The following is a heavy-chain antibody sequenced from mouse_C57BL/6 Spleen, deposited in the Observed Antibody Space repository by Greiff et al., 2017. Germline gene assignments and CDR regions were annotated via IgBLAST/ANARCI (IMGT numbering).Heavy chain of an antibody. CDR1: GYAFSSSW. V-gene: IGHV1-82*01. D-gene: IGHD3-1*01. CDR2: IYPGDGDT. Sequence: QVQLKESGPELVKPGASVKISCKASGYAFSSSWMNWVKQRHGKGLEWIGRIYPGDGDTNYNGKFKGKATLTADKSPHTAYMQLSSLTSEDSAVYFCTRLNSDYYAMDYWGQGTSVTVSS. J-gene: IGHJ4*01. CDR3: TRLNSDYYAMDY.